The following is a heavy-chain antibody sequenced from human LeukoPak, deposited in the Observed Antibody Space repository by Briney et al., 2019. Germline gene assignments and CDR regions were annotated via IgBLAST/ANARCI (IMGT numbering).Heavy chain of an antibody. CDR3: ASSGEYYDFWSGYYPADYFDY. D-gene: IGHD3-3*01. Sequence: PGGSLRLSCAASGFTFSSYSMNWVRQAPGKGLEWVSSICSSSSYIYYADSVKGRFTISRDNAKNSLYLQMNSLRAEDTAVYYCASSGEYYDFWSGYYPADYFDYWGQGTLVTVSS. CDR1: GFTFSSYS. V-gene: IGHV3-21*01. J-gene: IGHJ4*02. CDR2: ICSSSSYI.